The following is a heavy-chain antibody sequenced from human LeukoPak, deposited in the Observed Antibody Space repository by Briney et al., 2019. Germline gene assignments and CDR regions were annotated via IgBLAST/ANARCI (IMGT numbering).Heavy chain of an antibody. D-gene: IGHD3-9*01. CDR2: VHSSGNT. CDR1: GGSISNFF. J-gene: IGHJ4*02. V-gene: IGHV4-59*01. CDR3: ARLAPGNYDILTGDPKVVFDY. Sequence: SEPLSLTCTVSGGSISNFFWSWVRQPPGKGLEWIGYVHSSGNTKYNPSLKSRLIISVDMSKNQFSLKLRSVSVADTAVYYCARLAPGNYDILTGDPKVVFDYWGQGALVTVSS.